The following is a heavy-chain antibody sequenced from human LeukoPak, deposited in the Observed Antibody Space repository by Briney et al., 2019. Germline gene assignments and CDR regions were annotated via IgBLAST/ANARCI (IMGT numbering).Heavy chain of an antibody. V-gene: IGHV1-18*01. CDR2: ISTYNETT. CDR1: GYTFNTYG. D-gene: IGHD6-19*01. CDR3: ARGKKPGVGVAGTGYFFDP. J-gene: IGHJ5*02. Sequence: GASVKVSCKASGYTFNTYGITWVRQAPGQGLEWMGWISTYNETTKYGNKFQGRVTMTTDTSTSTASMELRSLTSDDTAVYYCARGKKPGVGVAGTGYFFDPWGQGTLVTVSS.